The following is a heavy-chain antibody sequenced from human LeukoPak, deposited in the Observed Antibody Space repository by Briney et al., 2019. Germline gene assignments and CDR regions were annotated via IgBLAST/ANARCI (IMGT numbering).Heavy chain of an antibody. D-gene: IGHD5-12*01. V-gene: IGHV3-21*01. Sequence: GGSLRLSCAASEFTLSHYTLNWVRQAPGEGLEWLSSISSSGLYIYYAESVKGRFTISRDNAKNSLYLQMNSLRAEDTAVYYCAKDGSGYAFDIWGQGTMVTVSS. CDR3: AKDGSGYAFDI. CDR2: ISSSGLYI. J-gene: IGHJ3*02. CDR1: EFTLSHYT.